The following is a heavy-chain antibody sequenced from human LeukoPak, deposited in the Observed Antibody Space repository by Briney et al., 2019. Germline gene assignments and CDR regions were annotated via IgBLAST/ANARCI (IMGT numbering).Heavy chain of an antibody. CDR2: ISDSGTT. V-gene: IGHV4-4*07. Sequence: SETLSLTCTVPAGSINTYFWTWVRQPAGKGLEWIGRISDSGTTYYNPPLESRVTISLDTSNNQFFLKVTSVTAADTAVYYCARGSELTKTSGHYSFDYWGQGTLVSVSS. CDR3: ARGSELTKTSGHYSFDY. J-gene: IGHJ4*02. D-gene: IGHD4-11*01. CDR1: AGSINTYF.